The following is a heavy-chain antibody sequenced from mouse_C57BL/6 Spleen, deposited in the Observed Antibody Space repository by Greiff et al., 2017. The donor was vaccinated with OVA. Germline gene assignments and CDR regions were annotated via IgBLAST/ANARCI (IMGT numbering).Heavy chain of an antibody. V-gene: IGHV1-26*01. CDR3: ARLYSGDAMDD. D-gene: IGHD1-3*01. CDR1: GYTFTDYY. J-gene: IGHJ4*01. Sequence: EVQLHQSGPELVKPGASVKISCKASGYTFTDYYMNWVKQSHGKSLEWIGDINPNNGGTSYNQKFKGKATLTVDKSSSTAYMELRSLTSEDSAVYYCARLYSGDAMDDWGQGTSVTVSS. CDR2: INPNNGGT.